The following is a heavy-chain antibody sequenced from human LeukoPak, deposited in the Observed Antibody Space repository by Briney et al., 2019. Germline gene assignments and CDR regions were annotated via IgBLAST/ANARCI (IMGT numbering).Heavy chain of an antibody. V-gene: IGHV3-11*05. CDR1: GFSVSDYS. J-gene: IGHJ4*02. CDR2: VMSGRGST. Sequence: GGSLRLSCAASGFSVSDYSISWIRQSPGKGPEWVSYVMSGRGSTNYADSVKGRFTISRDNAKNSVALQLDGLRADDTAVYFCTRERRGSYYAFESWGQGTLVTVSS. D-gene: IGHD3-16*01. CDR3: TRERRGSYYAFES.